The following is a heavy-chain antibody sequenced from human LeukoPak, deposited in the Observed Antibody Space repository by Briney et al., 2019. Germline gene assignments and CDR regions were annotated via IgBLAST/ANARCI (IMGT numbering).Heavy chain of an antibody. D-gene: IGHD2-2*03. V-gene: IGHV4-34*01. CDR1: GGSFSGYY. J-gene: IGHJ4*02. CDR3: ARLDESRPY. Sequence: PSETLSLTCAVYGGSFSGYYWSWIRQPPGKGLEWIGEINHSGSTNYNPSLKSRVTISVDKSKNQFSLKLSSVTAADTAVYYCARLDESRPYGGQGPRVTVSS. CDR2: INHSGST.